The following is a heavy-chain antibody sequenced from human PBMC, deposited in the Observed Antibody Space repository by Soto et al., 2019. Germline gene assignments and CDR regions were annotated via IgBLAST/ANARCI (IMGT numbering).Heavy chain of an antibody. Sequence: GSLRLSCAASGFSFSTYNMNWVRQAPGKGLEWVSSIDASSTHIYYADSVKGRFTISRDNGKSSLYLQMDSPRAEDTALYYCVRQQYDFLVDPWGQGTLVTVSS. CDR2: IDASSTHI. J-gene: IGHJ5*02. CDR1: GFSFSTYN. CDR3: VRQQYDFLVDP. V-gene: IGHV3-21*01. D-gene: IGHD3-16*01.